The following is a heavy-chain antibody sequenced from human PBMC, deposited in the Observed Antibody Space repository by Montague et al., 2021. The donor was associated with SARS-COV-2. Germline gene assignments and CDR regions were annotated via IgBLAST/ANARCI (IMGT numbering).Heavy chain of an antibody. CDR1: GDSVSSNNAA. CDR2: TCYRSEWYF. CDR3: ARYSYSGTYFGLNDAFDI. D-gene: IGHD1-26*01. Sequence: CAISGDSVSSNNAAWNWIRQSPSRGLEWLGRTCYRSEWYFDYAISLRGRITINPDTSKNQFSLQLDSVTLDDTAVYYCARYSYSGTYFGLNDAFDIWGQGT. V-gene: IGHV6-1*01. J-gene: IGHJ3*02.